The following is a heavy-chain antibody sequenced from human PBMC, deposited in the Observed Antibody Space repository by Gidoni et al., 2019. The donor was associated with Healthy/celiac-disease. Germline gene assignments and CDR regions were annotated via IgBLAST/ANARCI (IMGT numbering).Heavy chain of an antibody. Sequence: QVQLVQSGAEVKKPGSSVKVSCKASGGTFSSYAISWVRQAPGQGLESMGRIIPILGIANYAQKFQGRVTITEDKSTSTDYMELSSLRSEDTAVYYCARTYCSSTSCRSAFDIWGQGTMVTVSS. CDR2: IIPILGIA. V-gene: IGHV1-69*04. D-gene: IGHD2-2*01. CDR1: GGTFSSYA. J-gene: IGHJ3*02. CDR3: ARTYCSSTSCRSAFDI.